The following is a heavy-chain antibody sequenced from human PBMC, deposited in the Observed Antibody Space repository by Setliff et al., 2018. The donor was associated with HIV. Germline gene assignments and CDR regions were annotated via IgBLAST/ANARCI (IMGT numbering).Heavy chain of an antibody. CDR1: GGSIRSGGYY. CDR3: ARMVVSTSYYFDY. D-gene: IGHD5-12*01. CDR2: IHYSGRT. Sequence: PSETLSLTCAVSGGSIRSGGYYWSWIRQHPGKGPEWIAYIHYSGRTYYNPSLKSRVIVSVDTSKNQFSLKMSSVTAADTAVYYRARMVVSTSYYFDYWGQGALVTVSS. J-gene: IGHJ4*02. V-gene: IGHV4-31*02.